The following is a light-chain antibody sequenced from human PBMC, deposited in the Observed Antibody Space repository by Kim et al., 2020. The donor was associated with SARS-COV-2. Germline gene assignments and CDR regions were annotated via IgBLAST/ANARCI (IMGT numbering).Light chain of an antibody. V-gene: IGKV3-11*01. Sequence: PGERATLSCRASQSVGSYLAWYQQKPGQAPRLLIYDASNRASGIPARFSGSGSETDFTLTISSLEPEDFAVYYCQQRGNWPFTFGPGTKVDI. CDR3: QQRGNWPFT. CDR1: QSVGSY. CDR2: DAS. J-gene: IGKJ3*01.